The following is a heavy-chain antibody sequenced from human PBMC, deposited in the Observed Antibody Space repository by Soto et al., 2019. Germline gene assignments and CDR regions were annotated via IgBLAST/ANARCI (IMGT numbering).Heavy chain of an antibody. CDR2: IYHSGTT. J-gene: IGHJ4*02. CDR1: GYSITSGYF. D-gene: IGHD3-10*01. Sequence: PSETLSLTCTVSGYSITSGYFWGWIRQPPGRGLEWIGSIYHSGTTYYNPSLRSRVTISVDTSKNQFSLKLTSVTAADTAEYYCARGLGRYYGSGNTNLDYWGQGTLVPVSP. V-gene: IGHV4-38-2*02. CDR3: ARGLGRYYGSGNTNLDY.